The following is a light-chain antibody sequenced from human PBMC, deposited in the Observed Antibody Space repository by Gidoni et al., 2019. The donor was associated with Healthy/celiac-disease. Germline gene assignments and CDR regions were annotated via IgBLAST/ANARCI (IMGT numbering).Light chain of an antibody. V-gene: IGKV4-1*01. CDR2: WAS. CDR1: QSVLSSSNNKNY. CDR3: QQYYSTPTWT. J-gene: IGKJ1*01. Sequence: DIVMTQSPDSLAVSLGDRATINCKSSQSVLSSSNNKNYLACYQQKPGQPPKLLHYWASTRESGVPERFSGSGSGTDFTLTISSLQAEDVAVYYCQQYYSTPTWTFGQXTKVEIK.